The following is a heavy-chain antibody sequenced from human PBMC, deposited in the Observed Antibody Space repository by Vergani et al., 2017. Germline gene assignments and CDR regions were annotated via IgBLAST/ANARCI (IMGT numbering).Heavy chain of an antibody. CDR2: INPNSGGT. J-gene: IGHJ5*02. V-gene: IGHV1-2*02. Sequence: QVQLVQSGAEVKKPGASVKVSCKASGYTFSGYYMHWVRQAPGQGLEWMGWINPNSGGTNYAQKFQGRVTMTRDTSISTAYMELSRLRSDDTAVYYCARGLYDILTGFRASNGFDPWGQGTLVTVSS. CDR3: ARGLYDILTGFRASNGFDP. CDR1: GYTFSGYY. D-gene: IGHD3-9*01.